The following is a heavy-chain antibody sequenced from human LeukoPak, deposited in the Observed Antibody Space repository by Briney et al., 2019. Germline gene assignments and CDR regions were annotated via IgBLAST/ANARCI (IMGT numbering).Heavy chain of an antibody. CDR3: ARGYYGDYANDAFDI. CDR2: IYPGDSDS. V-gene: IGHV5-51*01. J-gene: IGHJ3*02. CDR1: GYSFTSYW. Sequence: GESLKISCKGSGYSFTSYWIGWVRQMPVKGREWMGIIYPGDSDSRYSPSFQGPVTISADKSISTAYLQWSSLKASDTAMYYCARGYYGDYANDAFDIWGQGTMVTVSS. D-gene: IGHD4-17*01.